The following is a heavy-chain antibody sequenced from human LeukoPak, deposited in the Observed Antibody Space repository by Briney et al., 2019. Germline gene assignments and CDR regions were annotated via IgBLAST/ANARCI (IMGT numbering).Heavy chain of an antibody. CDR3: ARHFLTRGNEVTTPPDY. CDR1: GGSLSSSSYY. J-gene: IGHJ4*02. Sequence: SETLSLTCTVSGGSLSSSSYYWGWVRQPPGTGLEWIGSIYYSGSTYYNPSLKSRVTISVDTSKNQSSLKLTSVTAADTAVYYCARHFLTRGNEVTTPPDYWGQGTLVTVSS. D-gene: IGHD4-17*01. CDR2: IYYSGST. V-gene: IGHV4-39*01.